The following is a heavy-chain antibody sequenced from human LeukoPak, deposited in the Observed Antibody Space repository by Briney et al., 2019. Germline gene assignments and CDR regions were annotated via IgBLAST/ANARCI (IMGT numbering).Heavy chain of an antibody. J-gene: IGHJ6*02. V-gene: IGHV1-69*13. D-gene: IGHD6-13*01. CDR2: IIPIFGTA. CDR3: ARDTGRIAAAAKYYYYYYGMDV. Sequence: SVKVSCKASGDTFSSYAISWVRQAPGQGLEWMGGIIPIFGTANYAQKFQGRVTITADESTSTAYMELSSLRSEDTAVYYCARDTGRIAAAAKYYYYYYGMDVWGQGTTVTVSS. CDR1: GDTFSSYA.